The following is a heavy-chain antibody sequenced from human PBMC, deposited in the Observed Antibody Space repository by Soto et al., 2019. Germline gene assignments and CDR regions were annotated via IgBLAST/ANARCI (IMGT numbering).Heavy chain of an antibody. J-gene: IGHJ4*02. Sequence: SVKVSCKAPGGTFSSYSFNWVRQAPGQGLEWAGGIIPMFGTSNYAQKFQGRVTITADGSTTTAYMELRSLRSEDTAVYYCARDTGVTPRKNYFDYWGQGTLVTVSS. CDR2: IIPMFGTS. CDR3: ARDTGVTPRKNYFDY. CDR1: GGTFSSYS. D-gene: IGHD3-3*01. V-gene: IGHV1-69*13.